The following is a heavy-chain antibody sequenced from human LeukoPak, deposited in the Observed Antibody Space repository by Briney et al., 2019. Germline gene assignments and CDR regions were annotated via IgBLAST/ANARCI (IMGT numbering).Heavy chain of an antibody. CDR1: GFTFDDYA. V-gene: IGHV3-9*01. D-gene: IGHD3-3*01. Sequence: PGRSLRLSCAASGFTFDDYAMHWVRQAPGKGLEWVSGISWNSGSIGYADSVKGRFTISRDNAKNSLYLQMNSLRAEDTALYYCAKDLYYDFWSGYLDYWGQEPWSPSPQ. CDR3: AKDLYYDFWSGYLDY. CDR2: ISWNSGSI. J-gene: IGHJ4*01.